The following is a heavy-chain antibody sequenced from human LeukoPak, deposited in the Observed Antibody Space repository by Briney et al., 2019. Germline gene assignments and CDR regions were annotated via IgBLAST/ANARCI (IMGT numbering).Heavy chain of an antibody. Sequence: GASVKVSCKASGYTFTGYYMHWVRQAPGQGLEWMGRINPNSGGTNYAQKFQVRVTMTRDTSTSTDYMELSSLTYKDTAVYYCARDVSSTSSWWFDPWGQGTLVIVSS. J-gene: IGHJ5*02. CDR3: ARDVSSTSSWWFDP. D-gene: IGHD2-2*01. V-gene: IGHV1-2*06. CDR1: GYTFTGYY. CDR2: INPNSGGT.